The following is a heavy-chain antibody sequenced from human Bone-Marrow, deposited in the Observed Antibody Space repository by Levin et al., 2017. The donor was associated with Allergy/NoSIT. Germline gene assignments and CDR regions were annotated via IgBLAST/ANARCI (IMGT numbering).Heavy chain of an antibody. D-gene: IGHD6-19*01. CDR2: ISWDASTT. V-gene: IGHV3-43*01. CDR1: GFTFNDYT. Sequence: GGSLRLSCAASGFTFNDYTMHWVRQAPQRGLEWVSLISWDASTTYYADSVRGRFTISRDNSKNALYLQMNSLTTEDIALYYCAKDLSPRIAVTGNIEYWGQGTLVTVSS. CDR3: AKDLSPRIAVTGNIEY. J-gene: IGHJ4*02.